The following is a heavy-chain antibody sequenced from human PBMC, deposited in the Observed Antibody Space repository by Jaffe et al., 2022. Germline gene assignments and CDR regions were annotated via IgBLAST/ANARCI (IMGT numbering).Heavy chain of an antibody. CDR3: ARDKLDCSSTSCYRLNRKIDY. D-gene: IGHD2-2*01. J-gene: IGHJ4*02. V-gene: IGHV4-4*02. CDR1: GGSISSSNW. CDR2: IYHSGST. Sequence: QVQLQESGPGLVKPSGTLSLTCAVSGGSISSSNWWSWVRQPPGKGLEWIGEIYHSGSTNYNPSLKSRVTISVDKSKNQFSLKLSSVTAADTAVYYCARDKLDCSSTSCYRLNRKIDYWGQGTLVTVSS.